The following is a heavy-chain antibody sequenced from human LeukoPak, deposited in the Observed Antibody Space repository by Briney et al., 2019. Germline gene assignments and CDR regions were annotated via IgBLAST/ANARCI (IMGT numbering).Heavy chain of an antibody. CDR1: GFTFSSYA. J-gene: IGHJ4*02. Sequence: PGGSLRHSCAASGFTFSSYAMSWVRQAPGKGLEWVSGISGSGGSTYYADSVKGRFTISRDNSKNTLYLQMNSLRAEDTAVYYCAKDQRMTTLTTLDCWPRGHVVTVSS. D-gene: IGHD4-17*01. V-gene: IGHV3-23*01. CDR2: ISGSGGST. CDR3: AKDQRMTTLTTLDC.